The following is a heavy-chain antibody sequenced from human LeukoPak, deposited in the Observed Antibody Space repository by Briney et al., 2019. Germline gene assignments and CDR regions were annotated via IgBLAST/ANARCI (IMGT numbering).Heavy chain of an antibody. CDR1: GFTFNSYA. Sequence: GGSLRLSCAASGFTFNSYAMSWVRQAPGKGLEWVSAISGSGYSTYYADSVKGRFTISRDNSKNTLYLQMNSLRAEDTAVYYCAKVREQWLAYFDYWGQGTLVTVSS. J-gene: IGHJ4*02. CDR2: ISGSGYST. CDR3: AKVREQWLAYFDY. V-gene: IGHV3-23*01. D-gene: IGHD6-19*01.